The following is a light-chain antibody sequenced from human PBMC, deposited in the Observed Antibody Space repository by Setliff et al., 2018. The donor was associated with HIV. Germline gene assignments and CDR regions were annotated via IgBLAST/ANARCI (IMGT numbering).Light chain of an antibody. Sequence: QSVLTQPPSVSGAPGQRVTISCTGSRSNIGAGYDLQWYQQLPGTAPKLVMFGNSNRPSGVPDRFSDSKSGTSASLAISGLQAEDEADYYCQSYDSSLSGYVFGTGTKVTVL. CDR3: QSYDSSLSGYV. V-gene: IGLV1-40*01. CDR1: RSNIGAGYD. CDR2: GNS. J-gene: IGLJ1*01.